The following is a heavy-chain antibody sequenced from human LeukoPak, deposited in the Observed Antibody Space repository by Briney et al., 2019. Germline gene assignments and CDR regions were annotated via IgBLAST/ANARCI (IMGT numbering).Heavy chain of an antibody. CDR1: GFTFSNYW. CDR2: IKEDGSTK. CDR3: ARIGYSSSSYDY. D-gene: IGHD6-6*01. J-gene: IGHJ4*02. Sequence: GGSLRLSCAASGFTFSNYWMTWVRQAPGKGLEWVANIKEDGSTKYHVDSVKGRFTISRANPKNSVYLQMSSLRVEDTAVYYCARIGYSSSSYDYWGQGTLVTVSS. V-gene: IGHV3-7*01.